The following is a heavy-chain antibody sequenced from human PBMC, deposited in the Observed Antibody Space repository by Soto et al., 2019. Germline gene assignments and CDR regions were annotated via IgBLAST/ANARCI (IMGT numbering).Heavy chain of an antibody. V-gene: IGHV4-34*01. CDR1: GGSFSGYY. J-gene: IGHJ5*02. D-gene: IGHD3-22*01. Sequence: SETLSLTCAVYGGSFSGYYCSWIRQPPGKGLEWIGEINHSGSTNYNPSLKSRVTISVDTSKNQSYLKLSSVTAADTAVYYCARDVQLWLLTMIVVVPSWFDPWGQGTVVTASS. CDR3: ARDVQLWLLTMIVVVPSWFDP. CDR2: INHSGST.